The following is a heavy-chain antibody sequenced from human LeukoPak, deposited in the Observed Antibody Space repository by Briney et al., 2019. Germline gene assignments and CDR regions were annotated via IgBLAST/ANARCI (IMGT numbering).Heavy chain of an antibody. J-gene: IGHJ4*02. V-gene: IGHV3-30*18. D-gene: IGHD3-22*01. CDR3: AKRYDTTVYSINFDY. CDR2: ISYDGSKK. Sequence: GGSLRLSCAASGFRFSNYAMHWVRQAPGKGLEWVAGISYDGSKKYYADSVKGRFTISRDNSKNTLYLQMNSLRADDTAMYYRAKRYDTTVYSINFDYWGQGTLVTVSS. CDR1: GFRFSNYA.